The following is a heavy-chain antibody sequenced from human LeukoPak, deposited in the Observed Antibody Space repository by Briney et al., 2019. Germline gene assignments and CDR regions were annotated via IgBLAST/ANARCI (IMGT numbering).Heavy chain of an antibody. CDR2: IYYSGST. J-gene: IGHJ4*02. CDR1: GGSISSSSYY. CDR3: ARDNVIAVALSYFDY. Sequence: PSETLSLTCTVSGGSISSSSYYWGWIRQPPGKGLEWIGSIYYSGSTYYNPSLKSRVTISVDTSKNQFSLKLSSVTAADTAVYYCARDNVIAVALSYFDYWGQGTLVTVSS. V-gene: IGHV4-39*07. D-gene: IGHD6-19*01.